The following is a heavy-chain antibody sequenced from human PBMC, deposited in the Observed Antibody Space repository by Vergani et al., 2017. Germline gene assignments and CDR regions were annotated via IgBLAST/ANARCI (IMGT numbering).Heavy chain of an antibody. D-gene: IGHD2-15*01. CDR3: ARLARLRYCSGGSCYYYYGMDV. CDR1: GGSFSGYY. CDR2: INHSGST. J-gene: IGHJ6*02. V-gene: IGHV4-34*01. Sequence: QGQLQQWGAGLLKPSETLSLTCAGYGGSFSGYYWSWIRQPPGKGLEWIGEINHSGSTNYNPSLKSRVTISVDTSKNQFSLKLSSVTAADTAVYYCARLARLRYCSGGSCYYYYGMDVWGQGTTVTVSS.